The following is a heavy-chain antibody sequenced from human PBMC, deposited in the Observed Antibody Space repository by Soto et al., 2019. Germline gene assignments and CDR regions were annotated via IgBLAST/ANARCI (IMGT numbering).Heavy chain of an antibody. D-gene: IGHD1-26*01. J-gene: IGHJ4*02. Sequence: QVQLVQSGAEVREPGASVKVSCKTSGYNFSRYGITWVRQAPGQGLEWMGWINGNTGHTIYAMNLEDRLTIKTDTSTSTAYMELRSLKSDDTAVYYCVRERKWEPLPYWGQGTLVTVSS. CDR2: INGNTGHT. CDR3: VRERKWEPLPY. CDR1: GYNFSRYG. V-gene: IGHV1-18*01.